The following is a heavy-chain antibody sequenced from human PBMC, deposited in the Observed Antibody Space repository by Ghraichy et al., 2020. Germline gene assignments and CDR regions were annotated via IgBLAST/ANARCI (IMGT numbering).Heavy chain of an antibody. V-gene: IGHV4-38-2*02. D-gene: IGHD3-3*01. J-gene: IGHJ4*02. CDR3: ARDVNFWSGYSPCFDY. CDR1: GYSISSGHY. CDR2: IYHSGNT. Sequence: SQTLSLTCTVSGYSISSGHYWGWIRQPPGKGLEWIGSIYHSGNTFYNPSLKSRFTISVDTSKNQVSLKLTSVTAADTAVYYCARDVNFWSGYSPCFDYWGQGTLVTVS.